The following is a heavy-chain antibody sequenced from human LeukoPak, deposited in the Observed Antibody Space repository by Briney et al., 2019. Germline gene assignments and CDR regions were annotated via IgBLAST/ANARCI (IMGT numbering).Heavy chain of an antibody. CDR2: ISGSGGST. D-gene: IGHD3-22*01. CDR3: AILPITMIVVVHDY. Sequence: PGGSLRLSCAASGFTFSSYAMSWVRQAPGKGLEWVSAISGSGGSTYYADSVKGRFTISRGNSKNTLYLQMNSLRAEDTAVYYCAILPITMIVVVHDYWGQGTLVTVSS. V-gene: IGHV3-23*01. J-gene: IGHJ4*02. CDR1: GFTFSSYA.